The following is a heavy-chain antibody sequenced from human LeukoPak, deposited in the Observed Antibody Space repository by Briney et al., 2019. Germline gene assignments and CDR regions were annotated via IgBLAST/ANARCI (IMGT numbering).Heavy chain of an antibody. V-gene: IGHV1-69*05. J-gene: IGHJ4*02. Sequence: SVNVSCKASGGTFSSYAISWVRQAPGQGLEWMGGIIPIFGTANYAQKFQGRVTITTDESTSTAYMELSSLRSEDTAVYYCARGTEYQLLSFDYWGQGTLVTVSS. CDR2: IIPIFGTA. D-gene: IGHD2-2*01. CDR1: GGTFSSYA. CDR3: ARGTEYQLLSFDY.